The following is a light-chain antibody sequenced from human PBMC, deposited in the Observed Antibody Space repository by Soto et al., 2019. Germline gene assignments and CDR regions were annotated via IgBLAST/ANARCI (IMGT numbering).Light chain of an antibody. J-gene: IGLJ2*01. CDR3: SSYAPSDVV. CDR2: DVN. Sequence: QSALTQPPSASGSPGESVTISCTGTSSDVGSYYNWVSWYQQHPGKVPKLMIYDVNKRPSGVPDRFSGSKSGNTASLTVSGLQAADEAYYFCSSYAPSDVVFGGGTKLTVL. V-gene: IGLV2-8*01. CDR1: SSDVGSYYNW.